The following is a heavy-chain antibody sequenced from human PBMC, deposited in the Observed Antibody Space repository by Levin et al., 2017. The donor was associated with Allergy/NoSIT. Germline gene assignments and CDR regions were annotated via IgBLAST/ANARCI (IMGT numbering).Heavy chain of an antibody. Sequence: SCTVSGGSISSYYWSWIRQSPGKRPEWIGYIHYTGYTNYSPSLKSRVTISLDTSKNQFSLKLTSVTAADTAVYSCARSAHLTVIPAAIFAFDPWGQGILVTVSS. D-gene: IGHD2-2*01. CDR2: IHYTGYT. V-gene: IGHV4-59*08. CDR1: GGSISSYY. J-gene: IGHJ5*02. CDR3: ARSAHLTVIPAAIFAFDP.